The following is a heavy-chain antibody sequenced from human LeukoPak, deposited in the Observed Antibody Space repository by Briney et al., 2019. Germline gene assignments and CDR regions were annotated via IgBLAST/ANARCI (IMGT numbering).Heavy chain of an antibody. D-gene: IGHD2-2*01. J-gene: IGHJ4*02. CDR3: VRMRGPERRHCFDY. Sequence: GGSLRLSCVVSDFTFAVSWVRQAPGKGLEWISTINGRGDDSFHADSVKGRFTISRDTTKNTLYLRMSSLRAADTAMYFCVRMRGPERRHCFDYWSQGACSSSPQ. V-gene: IGHV3-23*01. CDR1: DFTFA. CDR2: INGRGDDS.